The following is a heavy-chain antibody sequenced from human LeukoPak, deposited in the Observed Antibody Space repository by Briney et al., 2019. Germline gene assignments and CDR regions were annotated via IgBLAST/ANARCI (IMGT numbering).Heavy chain of an antibody. CDR2: ISGSGGST. V-gene: IGHV3-23*01. J-gene: IGHJ5*02. CDR3: ARIGPSGYSSSWFDP. Sequence: PGGSLRLSCAASGFTVSSYAMSWVRRAPGKGPEWVSGISGSGGSTYYADSVKGRFTISRDNSKNTLYLQMNSPRAEDTAVYYCARIGPSGYSSSWFDPWGQGTLVTVSS. CDR1: GFTVSSYA. D-gene: IGHD2-21*01.